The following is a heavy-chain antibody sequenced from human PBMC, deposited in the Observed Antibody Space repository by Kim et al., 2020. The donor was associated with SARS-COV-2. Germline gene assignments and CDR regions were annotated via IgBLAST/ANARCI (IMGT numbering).Heavy chain of an antibody. CDR1: GYTFTSYY. CDR3: ASFLGVSSGWYYFDY. D-gene: IGHD6-19*01. J-gene: IGHJ4*02. V-gene: IGHV1-46*01. CDR2: INPSGGST. Sequence: ASVKVSCKASGYTFTSYYMHWVRQAPGQGLEWMGIINPSGGSTSYAQKFQGRVTMTRDTSTSTVYMELSSLRSEDTAVYYCASFLGVSSGWYYFDYWGQGTLVTVSS.